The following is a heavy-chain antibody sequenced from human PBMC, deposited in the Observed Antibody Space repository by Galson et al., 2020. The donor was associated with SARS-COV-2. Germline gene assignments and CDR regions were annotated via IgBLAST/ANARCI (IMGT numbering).Heavy chain of an antibody. V-gene: IGHV1-24*01. CDR3: ATSTPLLRSNWFDP. D-gene: IGHD3-22*01. J-gene: IGHJ5*02. Sequence: ASVKVSCKVSGYTLTELSMHWVRQAPGKGLEWMGGFDPEDGETIYAQKFQGRVTMTEDTSTDTAYMELSSLRSEDTAVYYCATSTPLLRSNWFDPWGQGTLVTVSS. CDR2: FDPEDGET. CDR1: GYTLTELS.